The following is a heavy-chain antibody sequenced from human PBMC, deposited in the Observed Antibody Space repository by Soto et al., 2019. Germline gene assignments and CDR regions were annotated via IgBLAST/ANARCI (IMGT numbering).Heavy chain of an antibody. Sequence: QVQLQESGPGLVKPSQTLSLTCTVSGGSISSGGYYWSWIRQHPGKGPEWIGYIYYSGSTYYNPSLKSRVTISVDTSKNQFSLKLSSVTAADTAVYYCARAAAPDIVVVVAATRWFDPWGQGTLVTVSS. CDR1: GGSISSGGYY. CDR3: ARAAAPDIVVVVAATRWFDP. V-gene: IGHV4-31*03. D-gene: IGHD2-15*01. CDR2: IYYSGST. J-gene: IGHJ5*02.